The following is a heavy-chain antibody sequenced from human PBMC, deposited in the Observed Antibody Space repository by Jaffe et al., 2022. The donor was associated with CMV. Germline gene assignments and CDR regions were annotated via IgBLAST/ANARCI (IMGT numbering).Heavy chain of an antibody. CDR2: IRSKAYGGTT. V-gene: IGHV3-49*05. J-gene: IGHJ5*02. Sequence: EVQLVESGGGLVKPGRSLRLSCTASGFTFGDYAMSWFRQAPGKGLEWVGFIRSKAYGGTTEYAASVKGRFTISRDDSKSIAYLQMNSLKTEDTAVYYCTREGIPYQLLPHWFDPWGQGTLVTVSS. CDR3: TREGIPYQLLPHWFDP. D-gene: IGHD2-2*01. CDR1: GFTFGDYA.